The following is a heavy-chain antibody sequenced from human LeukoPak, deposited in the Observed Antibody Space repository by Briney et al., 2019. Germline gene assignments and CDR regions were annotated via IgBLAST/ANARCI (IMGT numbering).Heavy chain of an antibody. Sequence: PGGSLRLSCAASGFTVSGNYMSWVRQTPGKGLEWVSVIYSGGSTYYADSVKGRFIISRDNSKNTLYLQMNSLRAEDTAVYYCARTGDCTNGICYTADFDYWGRGTLVTVSS. CDR1: GFTVSGNY. J-gene: IGHJ4*02. D-gene: IGHD2-8*01. V-gene: IGHV3-53*01. CDR3: ARTGDCTNGICYTADFDY. CDR2: IYSGGST.